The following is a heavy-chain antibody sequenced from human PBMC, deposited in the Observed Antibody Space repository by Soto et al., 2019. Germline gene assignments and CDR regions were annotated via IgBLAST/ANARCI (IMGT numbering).Heavy chain of an antibody. CDR2: IYYSGTT. Sequence: PSETLSLTCTVSGGSISNFYWSCIRQPPGKGLEWIGYIYYSGTTSYNPSLNSRVTISVDTSKNQFSLKLTSVNAADTAVYYCTRGGDAYKNGHWGQGTLVTVSS. D-gene: IGHD2-21*01. J-gene: IGHJ4*02. CDR3: TRGGDAYKNGH. V-gene: IGHV4-59*01. CDR1: GGSISNFY.